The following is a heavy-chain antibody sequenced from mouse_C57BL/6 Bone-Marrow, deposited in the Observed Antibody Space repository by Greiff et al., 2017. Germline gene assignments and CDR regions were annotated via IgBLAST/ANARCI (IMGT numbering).Heavy chain of an antibody. J-gene: IGHJ3*01. V-gene: IGHV1-82*01. CDR2: IYPGDGDT. D-gene: IGHD2-10*02. CDR1: GYAFSSSW. Sequence: VQLQQSGPELVKPGASVKISCKASGYAFSSSWMNWVKQRPGKGLEWIGRIYPGDGDTNYNGKFKGKATLTADKSSSTAYMQLSSLTSEDSAVDFCARDRVWGGGDWFAYWGQGTLVTVSA. CDR3: ARDRVWGGGDWFAY.